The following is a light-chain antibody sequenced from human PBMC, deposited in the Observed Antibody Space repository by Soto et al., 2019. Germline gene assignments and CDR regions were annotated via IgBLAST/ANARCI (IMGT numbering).Light chain of an antibody. CDR1: QSVSSD. J-gene: IGKJ1*01. CDR2: GAS. Sequence: EIVMTQSPATLSVSPGERATLSCRASQSVSSDLAWYHQKPGQAPRLLIYGASTRATGIPARFSGSGSGTEFTLTINSLQSEDFAVYYCQQYNNWPRTFGQRTKV. CDR3: QQYNNWPRT. V-gene: IGKV3-15*01.